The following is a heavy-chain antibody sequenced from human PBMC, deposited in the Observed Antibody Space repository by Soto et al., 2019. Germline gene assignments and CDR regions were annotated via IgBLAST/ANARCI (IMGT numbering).Heavy chain of an antibody. CDR2: IYDSGNT. V-gene: IGHV4-59*01. J-gene: IGHJ4*02. CDR3: ARVRDGYNYLFYFDS. Sequence: HVQLQESGPGLVKPSETLSLTCTVSGGSINTYYWRWIRQPPGKGLEWIGYIYDSGNTNSNPSLNSRVSISLDTSKSQFSLTLRSVTAADTAVYYWARVRDGYNYLFYFDSWGQGTLVTVSS. D-gene: IGHD5-12*01. CDR1: GGSINTYY.